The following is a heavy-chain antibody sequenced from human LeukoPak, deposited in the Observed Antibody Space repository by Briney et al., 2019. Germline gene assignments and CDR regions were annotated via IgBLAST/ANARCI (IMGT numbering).Heavy chain of an antibody. V-gene: IGHV3-53*01. D-gene: IGHD5-18*01. Sequence: GGSLRLSCAASGFTVSSNYVSWVRQAPGKGLEWVSVIYSDGRIHSADSVKGRFTISRDDSKNTPSLQMNSLRAEDTAVYYCARESGYSYGLAGFFDYWGQGTLVTVSS. CDR2: IYSDGRI. CDR3: ARESGYSYGLAGFFDY. J-gene: IGHJ4*02. CDR1: GFTVSSNY.